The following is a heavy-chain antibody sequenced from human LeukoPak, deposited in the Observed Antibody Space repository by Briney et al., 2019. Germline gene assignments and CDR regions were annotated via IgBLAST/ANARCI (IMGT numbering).Heavy chain of an antibody. Sequence: GGSLRLSCAASGFTFSSYSMNWVRQAPGKGLEWVSSISSSSSYIYYADSVKGRFTISKDNAKNSLYLQMNSLRAEDTAVHYCARGRPSGTSSYYFDYWGQGTLVTVSS. D-gene: IGHD3-3*01. CDR3: ARGRPSGTSSYYFDY. V-gene: IGHV3-21*01. CDR2: ISSSSSYI. CDR1: GFTFSSYS. J-gene: IGHJ4*02.